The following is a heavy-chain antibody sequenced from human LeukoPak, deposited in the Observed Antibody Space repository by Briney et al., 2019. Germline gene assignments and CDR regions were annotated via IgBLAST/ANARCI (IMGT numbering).Heavy chain of an antibody. J-gene: IGHJ4*02. Sequence: SETLSLTCAVYGGSFSGYYWSWIRQPPGKGLEWIGEINHSGSTNYNPSLKSRVTISVDTSKNQFSLKLSSVTAADTAVYYCARGRSGSYYGKNNYYFDYWGQGTLVTVSS. CDR3: ARGRSGSYYGKNNYYFDY. CDR1: GGSFSGYY. V-gene: IGHV4-34*01. D-gene: IGHD1-26*01. CDR2: INHSGST.